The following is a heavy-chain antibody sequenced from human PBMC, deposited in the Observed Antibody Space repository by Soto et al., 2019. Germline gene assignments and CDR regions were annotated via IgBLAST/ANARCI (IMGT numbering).Heavy chain of an antibody. V-gene: IGHV6-1*01. CDR1: GDSVSSNSAA. D-gene: IGHD5-12*01. CDR2: TYYRSKWYN. J-gene: IGHJ5*02. CDR3: ASRYSGYDDNWFDP. Sequence: PLQTLSLTCAISGDSVSSNSAAWNWIRQSPSRGLEWLGRTYYRSKWYNDYAVSVESRITINPDTSKNQFSLQLNSATPADTAVYYCASRYSGYDDNWFDPWGQGTLVTVSS.